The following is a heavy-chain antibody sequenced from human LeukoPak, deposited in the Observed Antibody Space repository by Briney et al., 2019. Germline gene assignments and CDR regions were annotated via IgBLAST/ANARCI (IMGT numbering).Heavy chain of an antibody. J-gene: IGHJ1*01. D-gene: IGHD6-19*01. CDR3: ARDLPGITVAGATEH. CDR1: GFTFSSYV. V-gene: IGHV3-30*04. Sequence: GGSLRLSCAASGFTFSSYVKHWVRQAPGKGLEWVAVISYDGSNKYYADSVKGRFTISRDNSKNTLYLQMNSLRAEDTAVYYCARDLPGITVAGATEHWGQGTLVSFSS. CDR2: ISYDGSNK.